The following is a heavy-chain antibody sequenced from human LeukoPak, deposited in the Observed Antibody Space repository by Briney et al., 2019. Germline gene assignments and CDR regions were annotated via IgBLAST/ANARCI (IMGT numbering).Heavy chain of an antibody. Sequence: ASVKVSCKTSGYTFTDYDINWVRQAPGQGLEWMGYMNPDNDDTGYARKFQGRVTITRDTSISTAYMELSSLRSEDTAVYYCARAPYFDCLFDPWGQGTLVTVSS. D-gene: IGHD3-9*01. J-gene: IGHJ5*02. CDR1: GYTFTDYD. V-gene: IGHV1-8*03. CDR2: MNPDNDDT. CDR3: ARAPYFDCLFDP.